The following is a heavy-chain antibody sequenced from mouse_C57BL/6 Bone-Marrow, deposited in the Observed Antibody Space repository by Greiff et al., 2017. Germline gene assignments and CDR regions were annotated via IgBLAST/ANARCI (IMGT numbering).Heavy chain of an antibody. CDR1: GYTFTDYY. J-gene: IGHJ2*01. CDR3: ARDWDGRDYCDY. Sequence: EVQLQQSGPELVKPGASVKISCKASGYTFTDYYMNWVKQSHGKSLEWIGDINPNNGGTSYNQKFKGKATLTVDKSSSTAYMERRSLTYEDSAVYYCARDWDGRDYCDYWGQGTTLTVSS. CDR2: INPNNGGT. V-gene: IGHV1-26*01. D-gene: IGHD4-1*01.